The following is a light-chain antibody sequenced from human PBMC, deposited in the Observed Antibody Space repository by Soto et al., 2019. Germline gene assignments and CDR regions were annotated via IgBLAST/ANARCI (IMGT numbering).Light chain of an antibody. CDR2: GAS. V-gene: IGKV3-20*01. CDR1: QSVSSSY. Sequence: EIVLTQSPGILSLSPGERATLSCRASQSVSSSYLAWYQQKPGQAPRLLIYGASSRATGIPDRFSGSGSGTDFTLTISRLEPEDFAVYYCQQYGSSITFGQGTRLAIK. CDR3: QQYGSSIT. J-gene: IGKJ5*01.